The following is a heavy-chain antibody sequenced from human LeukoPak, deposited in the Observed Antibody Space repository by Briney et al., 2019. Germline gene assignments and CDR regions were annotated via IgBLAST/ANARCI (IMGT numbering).Heavy chain of an antibody. J-gene: IGHJ6*02. D-gene: IGHD3-3*01. V-gene: IGHV1-69*13. CDR3: ARAYYDFWSGYSNYYYSMDV. CDR2: IIPIFGTA. Sequence: ASVKVSCKASGGTFSSYAISWVRQAPGQGLEWMGGIIPIFGTANYAQKFQGRVTITADESTSTAYMELSSLRSEDTAVYYCARAYYDFWSGYSNYYYSMDVWGQGTTVTVSS. CDR1: GGTFSSYA.